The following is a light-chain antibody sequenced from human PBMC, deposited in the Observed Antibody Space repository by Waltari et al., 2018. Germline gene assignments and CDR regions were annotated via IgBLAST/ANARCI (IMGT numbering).Light chain of an antibody. J-gene: IGKJ1*01. CDR3: QQSYSTPWT. V-gene: IGKV1-39*01. CDR2: AAS. CDR1: HSISSY. Sequence: DIQMTQSPASLSASVGDRVTIPCRASHSISSYLNWYQQSPGKAPRLLIYAASILQSGVPSRFSGSGSGTDFTLIISSLQPEDFATYYCQQSYSTPWTFGQGTNVEIK.